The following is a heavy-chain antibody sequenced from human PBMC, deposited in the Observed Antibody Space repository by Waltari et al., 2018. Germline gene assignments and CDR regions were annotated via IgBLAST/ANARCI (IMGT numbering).Heavy chain of an antibody. CDR3: ARVKQWLVLPYYYYYMDV. V-gene: IGHV4-4*09. CDR1: GGSISSYY. J-gene: IGHJ6*03. D-gene: IGHD6-19*01. CDR2: IYTSGST. Sequence: QVQLQESGPGLVKPSETLSLTCTVSGGSISSYYWSWIRQPPGKGLEWIGYIYTSGSTNYNPSLKSRVTISVDTSKNQFSLKLSSVTAADTAVYYCARVKQWLVLPYYYYYMDVWGKGTTVTVSS.